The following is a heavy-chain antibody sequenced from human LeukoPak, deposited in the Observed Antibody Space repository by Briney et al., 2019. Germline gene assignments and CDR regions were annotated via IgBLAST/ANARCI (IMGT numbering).Heavy chain of an antibody. J-gene: IGHJ4*02. D-gene: IGHD2/OR15-2a*01. V-gene: IGHV3-53*05. Sequence: GGSLRLSCAASGFTVSSNYMSWVRQAPGKGLEWVSVIYSAGNTYYTDSVKGRFTTSRDNSKNTLYLQMNSLRAEDTAVYYCARDNIGWATYWGQGTLVTVSS. CDR3: ARDNIGWATY. CDR2: IYSAGNT. CDR1: GFTVSSNY.